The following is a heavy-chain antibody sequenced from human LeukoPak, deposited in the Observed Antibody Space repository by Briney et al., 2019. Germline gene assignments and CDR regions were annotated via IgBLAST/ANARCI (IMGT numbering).Heavy chain of an antibody. Sequence: GGSLRLSCAASGFTFSNYAMSWVRQAPGKGLEWVSGIRASGVTTYYADSVKGRFTISRDNSQNTLYLQMKSLRAEDTAVYYCARDLRGQLWGGDYYFAYWGQGTLVTVSS. J-gene: IGHJ4*02. V-gene: IGHV3-23*01. D-gene: IGHD5-18*01. CDR1: GFTFSNYA. CDR3: ARDLRGQLWGGDYYFAY. CDR2: IRASGVTT.